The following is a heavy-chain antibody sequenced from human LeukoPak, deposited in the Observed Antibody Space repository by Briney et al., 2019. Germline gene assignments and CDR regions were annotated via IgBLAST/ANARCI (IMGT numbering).Heavy chain of an antibody. CDR1: GGSISSSYY. CDR2: IYYSGST. V-gene: IGHV4-61*01. Sequence: SETLSLTCAVSGGSISSSYYWSWIRQPPGKGLEWIGYIYYSGSTNYNPSLKSRVTISVDTSKNQFSLKLSSVTAADTAVYYCARVPYYYYYYYMDVWGKGTTVTVSS. CDR3: ARVPYYYYYYYMDV. J-gene: IGHJ6*03.